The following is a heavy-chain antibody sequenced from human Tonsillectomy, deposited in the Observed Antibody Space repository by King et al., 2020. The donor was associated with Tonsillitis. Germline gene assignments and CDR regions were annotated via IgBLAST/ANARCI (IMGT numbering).Heavy chain of an antibody. CDR2: IWDDGSNK. J-gene: IGHJ3*02. V-gene: IGHV3-33*01. CDR1: VFTFRTYG. Sequence: VQLVESGGGVVQPGRALRLSCAASVFTFRTYGINGVRQASGKGLEVVAGIWDDGSNKYYAYSVKGRFTISRDNSKNTLYLQMNSLRAEDTAVYYCVRGSGDPYPHAFDIWGQGTMVTVSS. D-gene: IGHD2-15*01. CDR3: VRGSGDPYPHAFDI.